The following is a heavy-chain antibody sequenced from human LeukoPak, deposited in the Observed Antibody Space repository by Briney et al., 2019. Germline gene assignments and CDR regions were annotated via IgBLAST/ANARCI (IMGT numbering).Heavy chain of an antibody. Sequence: RAGGSLRLSCAASGFTFSSYSMNWVRQAPGKGLEWVSYISSSSSTIYYADSVKGRFTISRDNAKNSLYLQMNSLRAEDTAVYYCARDSTWASQPHAFDIWGQGTMVTVSS. D-gene: IGHD2-2*01. J-gene: IGHJ3*02. CDR2: ISSSSSTI. V-gene: IGHV3-48*04. CDR1: GFTFSSYS. CDR3: ARDSTWASQPHAFDI.